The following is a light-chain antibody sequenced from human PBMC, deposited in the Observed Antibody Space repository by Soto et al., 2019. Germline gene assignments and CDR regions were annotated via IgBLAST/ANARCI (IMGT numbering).Light chain of an antibody. V-gene: IGLV2-14*01. CDR3: SSYTGSSTLV. J-gene: IGLJ3*02. CDR1: SSDIGSYIY. CDR2: EVS. Sequence: QSALTQPASVSGSPGQSITISCTGTSSDIGSYIYVSWYQHHPGKVPKLMIYEVSNRPSGVSDRFSGSKSGNTASLTISGLQAEDEAAYYCSSYTGSSTLVFGGGTKLTVL.